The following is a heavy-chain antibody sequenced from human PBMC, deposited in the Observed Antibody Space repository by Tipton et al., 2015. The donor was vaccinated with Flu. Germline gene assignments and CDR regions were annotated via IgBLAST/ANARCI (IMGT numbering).Heavy chain of an antibody. J-gene: IGHJ4*02. V-gene: IGHV3-48*03. CDR2: ISSSGSTI. CDR3: ARDPYDFWGVGYFDY. D-gene: IGHD3-3*01. CDR1: GFTFSSYE. Sequence: VQLVQSGGGLVQPGGSLRLSCAASGFTFSSYEMNWVRQAPGKGLEWVSYISSSGSTIYYADSVKGRFTISRDNAKNSLYLQMNSLRAEDTAVYYCARDPYDFWGVGYFDYWGQGTLVTVSS.